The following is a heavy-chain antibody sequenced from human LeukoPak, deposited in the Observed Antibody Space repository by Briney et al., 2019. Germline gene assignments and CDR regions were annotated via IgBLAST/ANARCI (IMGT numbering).Heavy chain of an antibody. D-gene: IGHD3-10*01. CDR3: ARGTWNYYGSGSYYNSPFDY. V-gene: IGHV3-30*02. CDR2: IRYDGSNK. J-gene: IGHJ4*02. Sequence: GGSLRLSCAASGFTFSSYGMHWVRQAPGKGLEWVAFIRYDGSNKYYADSVKGRFTISRDNSKNTLYLQMNSLRAEDTAVYYCARGTWNYYGSGSYYNSPFDYWGQGTLVTVSS. CDR1: GFTFSSYG.